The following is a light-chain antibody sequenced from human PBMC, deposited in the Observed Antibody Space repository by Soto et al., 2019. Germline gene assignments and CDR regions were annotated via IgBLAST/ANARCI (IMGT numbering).Light chain of an antibody. J-gene: IGLJ3*02. CDR3: QSYDSSLSGSV. CDR2: NNN. V-gene: IGLV1-40*01. Sequence: QSVLTQSPSVSGAPGQRVTISCTGSISNIGAGYDVHWYQQLPGTAPKLLIYNNNNRPSGVPDRFSGSKSGTSASLAITGLQAEAEADYYCQSYDSSLSGSVFGGGTKLTVL. CDR1: ISNIGAGYD.